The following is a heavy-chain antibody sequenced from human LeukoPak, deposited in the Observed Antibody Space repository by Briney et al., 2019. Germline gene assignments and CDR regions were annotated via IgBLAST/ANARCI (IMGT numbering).Heavy chain of an antibody. CDR3: ARGSCSSTSCYYYGMDV. CDR2: IYYSGST. J-gene: IGHJ6*02. D-gene: IGHD2-2*01. CDR1: GGSISSYY. V-gene: IGHV4-59*01. Sequence: PSETLSLTCTVSGGSISSYYWSWIRQPPGKGLEWIGYIYYSGSTNYNPSLKSRVTISVDTSKNQFSLKVSSVTAADTAVYYCARGSCSSTSCYYYGMDVWGQGTTVTVSS.